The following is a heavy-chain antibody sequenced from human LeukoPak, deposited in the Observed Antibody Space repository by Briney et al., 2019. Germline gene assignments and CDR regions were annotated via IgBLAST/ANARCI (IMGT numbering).Heavy chain of an antibody. CDR1: GFTFDNYA. Sequence: GGSLRLSCAASGFTFDNYAMSWVRQAPGKGLEWVSAVSGSGANTYYADSVKGRFTISRDKSKNTLYLQMNSLRAEDTAIYYCATYRQVLLPFESWGQGTLVTVSS. V-gene: IGHV3-23*01. CDR3: ATYRQVLLPFES. J-gene: IGHJ4*02. D-gene: IGHD2-8*02. CDR2: VSGSGANT.